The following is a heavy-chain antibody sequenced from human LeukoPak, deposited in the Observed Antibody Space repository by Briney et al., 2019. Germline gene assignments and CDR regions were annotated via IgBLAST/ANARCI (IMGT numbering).Heavy chain of an antibody. Sequence: GGSLRLSCAASGFTFSNYAMSWVRQAPGKGLEWVSGISGSGGMIYYADSVKGRFSISRDNSKNTLYLQMNSLRAEDTAVYYCARVGLAYYYDSSGYYYNYWGQGTLVTVSS. CDR3: ARVGLAYYYDSSGYYYNY. J-gene: IGHJ4*02. CDR1: GFTFSNYA. D-gene: IGHD3-22*01. CDR2: ISGSGGMI. V-gene: IGHV3-23*01.